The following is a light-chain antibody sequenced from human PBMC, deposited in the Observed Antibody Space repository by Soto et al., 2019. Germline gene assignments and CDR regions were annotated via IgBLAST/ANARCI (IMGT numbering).Light chain of an antibody. J-gene: IGLJ2*01. CDR1: SSDVGGYNY. Sequence: QSVLTQPASVSGSPGQSITISCTGTSSDVGGYNYVSWYQQHPGKAPKLMIYDVNNRPSGVSNRFSGSKSGNTPSLTISGLLAADDADYYCSSYTSSSTLVVFGGGTKLTVL. V-gene: IGLV2-14*01. CDR3: SSYTSSSTLVV. CDR2: DVN.